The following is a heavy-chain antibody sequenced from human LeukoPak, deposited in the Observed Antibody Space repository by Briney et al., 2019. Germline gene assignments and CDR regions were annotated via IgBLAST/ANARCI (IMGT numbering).Heavy chain of an antibody. V-gene: IGHV3-23*01. D-gene: IGHD2-2*01. Sequence: GGSLRLSCAASGFSFSTYAMSWVRQAPGKGLEWVSAISGSGGNTYYADSVKGRFTISRDNSKNTLYLQMNSLRAEDTAVYYCAKVPKGPTDIVVVPAAPEYFQHWGQGTLVTVSS. CDR1: GFSFSTYA. J-gene: IGHJ1*01. CDR2: ISGSGGNT. CDR3: AKVPKGPTDIVVVPAAPEYFQH.